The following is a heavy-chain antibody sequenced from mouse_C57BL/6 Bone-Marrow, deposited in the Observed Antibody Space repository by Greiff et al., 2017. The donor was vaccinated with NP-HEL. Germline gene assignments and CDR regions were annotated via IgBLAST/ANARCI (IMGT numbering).Heavy chain of an antibody. CDR2: IYPGDGIT. CDR1: GYTFKSYD. V-gene: IGHV1-85*01. Sequence: VQLQQSGPELVKPGASVKLSCKASGYTFKSYDINWVKQRPEQGLGWIGWIYPGDGITKSNKKFKGKATLTGETSSSKAYMELHSLTSEDSAVYFCARSIGSGFYAMDYWGQGTSVTVSS. D-gene: IGHD3-2*02. CDR3: ARSIGSGFYAMDY. J-gene: IGHJ4*01.